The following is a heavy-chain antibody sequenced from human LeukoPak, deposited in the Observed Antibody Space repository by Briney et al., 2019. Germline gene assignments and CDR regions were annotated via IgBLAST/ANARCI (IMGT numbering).Heavy chain of an antibody. CDR3: ARYTMVRGVVGTGYYFDY. D-gene: IGHD3-10*01. J-gene: IGHJ4*02. CDR2: IYPGDSDT. Sequence: GESLKISCKGSGYSFTSYWIGWVRQMPGKGLEWMGIIYPGDSDTRYSPSFQGQVTISADKSISTAYLQWSSLKASDTAMYYCARYTMVRGVVGTGYYFDYWGQGTLVTVSS. CDR1: GYSFTSYW. V-gene: IGHV5-51*01.